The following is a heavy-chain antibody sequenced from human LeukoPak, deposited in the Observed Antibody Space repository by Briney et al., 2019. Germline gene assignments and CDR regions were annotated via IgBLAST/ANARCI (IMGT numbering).Heavy chain of an antibody. J-gene: IGHJ4*02. Sequence: SVKVSCKASGGTFSSYAISWVRQAPGQGLEWMGGIIPIFGTANYAQKFQGRVTITTDESTSTAYMELSSLRSEDTAVYYCARETPMITFGGVSDYWGQGTLVTVSS. V-gene: IGHV1-69*05. CDR2: IIPIFGTA. D-gene: IGHD3-16*01. CDR1: GGTFSSYA. CDR3: ARETPMITFGGVSDY.